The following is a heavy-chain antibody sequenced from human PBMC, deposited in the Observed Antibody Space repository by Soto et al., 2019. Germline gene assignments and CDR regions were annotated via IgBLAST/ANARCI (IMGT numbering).Heavy chain of an antibody. CDR1: GFSLSTSGVG. V-gene: IGHV2-5*02. CDR2: IYWDDDK. D-gene: IGHD5-18*01. J-gene: IGHJ4*02. CDR3: AHLPWKQLWPRAPVVY. Sequence: SGPTLVNPTQTLTLTCTFSGFSLSTSGVGVGWIRQPPGKALEWLGIIYWDDDKRYSPSLKSRVTITKDTFKNQLVLTMTNMDPVDTATYYCAHLPWKQLWPRAPVVYWGQGTPVTVSS.